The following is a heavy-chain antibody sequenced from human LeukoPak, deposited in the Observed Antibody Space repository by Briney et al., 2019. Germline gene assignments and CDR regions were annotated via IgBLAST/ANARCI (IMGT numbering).Heavy chain of an antibody. D-gene: IGHD6-13*01. Sequence: GGSLRLSCVASGFTFSTYWMSWVRQAPGKGLEWVANIKQDGSDDCYVDSVKGRFTISRDNAKNSLYLQMNSPRAEDTAVYYCARSRYSSPSNDYWGQGTLVTVSS. CDR1: GFTFSTYW. CDR2: IKQDGSDD. J-gene: IGHJ4*02. V-gene: IGHV3-7*03. CDR3: ARSRYSSPSNDY.